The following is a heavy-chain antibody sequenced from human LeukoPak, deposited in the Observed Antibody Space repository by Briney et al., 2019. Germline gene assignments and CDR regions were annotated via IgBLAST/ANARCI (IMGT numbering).Heavy chain of an antibody. CDR2: ISSSSTI. J-gene: IGHJ4*02. CDR3: ARELAAAPAY. D-gene: IGHD6-13*01. V-gene: IGHV3-48*01. Sequence: GESLRLSCAASGFTFSSYSMNWVGQAPGKGLEWVSYISSSSTIYYADSVKGRFTISRDNAKNSLYLQMNSLRAEDTAVYYCARELAAAPAYWGQGTLVTVSS. CDR1: GFTFSSYS.